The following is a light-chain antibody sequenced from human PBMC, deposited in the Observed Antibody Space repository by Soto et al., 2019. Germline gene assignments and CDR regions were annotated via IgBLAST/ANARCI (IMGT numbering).Light chain of an antibody. Sequence: EIVITQSPATLSVSPGERATLSCRASQSVRSNLAWHQQKPGQAPRLLIYAASTRATGVPARFSGSGSGTGFTLTISDLQSEDFAVYFCQHYDIWPLTLGGGTKVDIK. CDR1: QSVRSN. CDR2: AAS. V-gene: IGKV3-15*01. CDR3: QHYDIWPLT. J-gene: IGKJ4*01.